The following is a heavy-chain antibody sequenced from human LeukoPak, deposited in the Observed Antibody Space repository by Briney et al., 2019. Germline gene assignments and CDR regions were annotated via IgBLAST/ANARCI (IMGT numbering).Heavy chain of an antibody. J-gene: IGHJ5*02. V-gene: IGHV3-20*04. D-gene: IGHD3-10*01. CDR2: INWNGRAI. CDR1: GFNFDDYG. Sequence: GSLRLSCAASGFNFDDYGMSWVRQAPGKGLEWVSGINWNGRAIGYADSVKGRFIISRDNAKSSLYLEMSTLRAEDTALYYCARDGRRYYGSGSYFLDWIDPWGQGTLVIVSS. CDR3: ARDGRRYYGSGSYFLDWIDP.